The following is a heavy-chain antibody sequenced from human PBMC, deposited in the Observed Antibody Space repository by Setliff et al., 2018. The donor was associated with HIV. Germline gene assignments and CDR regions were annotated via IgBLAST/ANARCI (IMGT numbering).Heavy chain of an antibody. CDR1: GFTFSSYA. CDR2: ISYDGSNK. D-gene: IGHD3-10*01. CDR3: ASVLRYYGSGSYPFGY. V-gene: IGHV3-30*04. Sequence: SLRLSCAASGFTFSSYAMHWVRPAPGKGLEWVAVISYDGSNKYYADSVKGRFTISRDNSKNTLYLQMNSLRAEDTAVYYCASVLRYYGSGSYPFGYWGQGTLVTVSS. J-gene: IGHJ4*02.